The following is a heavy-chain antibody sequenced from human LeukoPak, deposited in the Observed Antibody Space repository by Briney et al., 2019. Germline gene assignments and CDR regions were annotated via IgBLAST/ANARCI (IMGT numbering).Heavy chain of an antibody. Sequence: SETLSLTCAVYGESFNDYFWTWIRQPPGKGLEWIGEIDLHGSTNYNPSLKSRVTISVDTSKNQFSLKLSSVTAADTAVYYCAITPYYYDSSGYPTTGGAFDIWGQGTMVTVSS. J-gene: IGHJ3*02. CDR3: AITPYYYDSSGYPTTGGAFDI. CDR2: IDLHGST. D-gene: IGHD3-22*01. V-gene: IGHV4-34*01. CDR1: GESFNDYF.